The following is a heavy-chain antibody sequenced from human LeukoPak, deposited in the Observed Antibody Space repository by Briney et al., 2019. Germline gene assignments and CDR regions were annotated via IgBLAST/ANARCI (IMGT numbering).Heavy chain of an antibody. CDR1: GFTFSSYW. D-gene: IGHD3-22*01. CDR3: ARNHNYYYDSSGYSPDY. CDR2: IKGDGSEK. Sequence: LSGGSLRLSCAASGFTFSSYWMTWVRQAPGKGLEWVGNIKGDGSEKYYVDSVKGRFTISRDNAKNSLYLQMNSLRDEDTAVYYCARNHNYYYDSSGYSPDYWGQGTLVTVSS. J-gene: IGHJ4*02. V-gene: IGHV3-7*01.